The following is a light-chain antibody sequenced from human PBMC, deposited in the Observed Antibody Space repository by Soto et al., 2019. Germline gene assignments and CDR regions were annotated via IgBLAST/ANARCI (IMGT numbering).Light chain of an antibody. Sequence: QAVVTQEASLTVSPGGTVTLTRGSSTGTVTSGHFPYWFQQKPGQAPRTLIYDTSDKHSWTPARFSGSLLGGKAALTLSGAQPEDEAEYYCLLFFGDIRGVFGGGTKLTVL. CDR3: LLFFGDIRGV. V-gene: IGLV7-46*01. CDR1: TGTVTSGHF. CDR2: DTS. J-gene: IGLJ3*02.